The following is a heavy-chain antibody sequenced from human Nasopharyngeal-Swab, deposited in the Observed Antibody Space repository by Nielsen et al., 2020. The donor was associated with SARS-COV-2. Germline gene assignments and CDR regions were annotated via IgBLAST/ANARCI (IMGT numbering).Heavy chain of an antibody. Sequence: GASLKISCAASGFSFRSYGMHWVRQAPGKGLAWVAVISYDGSNKDYADSVKGRFTISRDNSENTLYLQTNSLRADDTAVHYCARGTIFGVVKRGPWDYYGMDVWGQGTTVTVSS. CDR1: GFSFRSYG. D-gene: IGHD3-3*01. CDR3: ARGTIFGVVKRGPWDYYGMDV. CDR2: ISYDGSNK. J-gene: IGHJ6*02. V-gene: IGHV3-30*03.